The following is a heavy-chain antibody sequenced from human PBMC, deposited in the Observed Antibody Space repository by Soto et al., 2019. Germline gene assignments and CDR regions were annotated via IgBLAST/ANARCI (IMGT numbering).Heavy chain of an antibody. D-gene: IGHD5-18*01. CDR3: ARPPYSYASFDY. Sequence: EVQLVQSGAEVKKPGESLRISCRGSEYNFASYWISWVRQMPGKGLEWMGSIDPSDSSTNYSPSFQGHVTISADKSINTAYLQWSSLKASDTAMYYCARPPYSYASFDYWGQGTLVTVSS. CDR1: EYNFASYW. V-gene: IGHV5-10-1*01. CDR2: IDPSDSST. J-gene: IGHJ4*02.